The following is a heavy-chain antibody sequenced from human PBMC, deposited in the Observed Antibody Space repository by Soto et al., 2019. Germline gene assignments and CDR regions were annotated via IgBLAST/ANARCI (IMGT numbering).Heavy chain of an antibody. D-gene: IGHD5-18*01. CDR3: THSIDTAMALEY. J-gene: IGHJ4*02. Sequence: QITLKESGPTLVKPTQTLTLTCTFSGFSLSTSGVGVGWVRQPRGKALEWLALIYWDDDKRYSPSLKSRLTITKDTSKNQVVLTMTNMDPVDTATYHCTHSIDTAMALEYWGQGTLVTVSS. V-gene: IGHV2-5*02. CDR1: GFSLSTSGVG. CDR2: IYWDDDK.